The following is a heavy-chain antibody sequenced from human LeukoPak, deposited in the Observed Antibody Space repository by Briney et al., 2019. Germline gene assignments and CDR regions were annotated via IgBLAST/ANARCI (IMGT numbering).Heavy chain of an antibody. D-gene: IGHD6-13*01. CDR3: ARVIAAAVSVYYYYYYGMDV. CDR2: IKQDGSEK. Sequence: GGSLRLSRAASGFTFSSYWMSWVRQAPGKGLEWVANIKQDGSEKYYVDSVKGRFTISRDNAKNSLYLQMNSLRAEDTAVYYCARVIAAAVSVYYYYYYGMDVWGQGTTVTVSS. CDR1: GFTFSSYW. J-gene: IGHJ6*02. V-gene: IGHV3-7*01.